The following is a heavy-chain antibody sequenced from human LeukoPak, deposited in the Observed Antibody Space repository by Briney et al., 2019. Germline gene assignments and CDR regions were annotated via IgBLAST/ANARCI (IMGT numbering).Heavy chain of an antibody. Sequence: ASVKVSCKASGYTFTGYYMHLVRQAPGQGLEWMGWINPNSGGTNYAQKFQGRVTMTRDTSISTAYMELSRLRSDDTAVYYCARDQATEGSGWYGIPDYWGQGTLVTVSS. CDR3: ARDQATEGSGWYGIPDY. V-gene: IGHV1-2*02. J-gene: IGHJ4*02. CDR1: GYTFTGYY. CDR2: INPNSGGT. D-gene: IGHD6-19*01.